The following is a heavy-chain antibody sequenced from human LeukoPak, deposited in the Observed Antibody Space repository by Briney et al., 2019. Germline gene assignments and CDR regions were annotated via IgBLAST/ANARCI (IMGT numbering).Heavy chain of an antibody. CDR2: INPSGGT. D-gene: IGHD6-13*01. V-gene: IGHV1-46*01. J-gene: IGHJ4*02. CDR1: GYTFSIYN. CDR3: AREGVAGTGLDF. Sequence: GASVKVSCKASGYTFSIYNMHWVRQAPGQGLEWVGIINPSGGTSYAQNLQGRITMTRVTSTSTLYMELSSLRSEDTAVYYCAREGVAGTGLDFWGQGTLVTVSS.